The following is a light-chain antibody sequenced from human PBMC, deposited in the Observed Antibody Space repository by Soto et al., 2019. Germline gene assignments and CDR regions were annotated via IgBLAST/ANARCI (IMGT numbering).Light chain of an antibody. CDR3: SSYTSSSTFYV. CDR1: SSDVGGYNY. J-gene: IGLJ1*01. Sequence: QSVLTQPASVSGSPGQSITISCTGTSSDVGGYNYVSWYQQHPGKAPKLMIYDVSNRPSGVSNRFSGSKSGNTASLTIYGLQAEDEADYYCSSYTSSSTFYVFGTGTKLTVL. V-gene: IGLV2-14*01. CDR2: DVS.